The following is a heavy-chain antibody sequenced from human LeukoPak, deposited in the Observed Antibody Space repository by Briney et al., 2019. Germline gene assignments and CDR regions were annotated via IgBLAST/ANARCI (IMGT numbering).Heavy chain of an antibody. J-gene: IGHJ6*04. CDR1: GGTFSSYA. Sequence: ASVKVSCKASGGTFSSYAISWVRQAPGQGLEWMGGIIPIFGTANYAQKFQGRVTITADESMSTAYMELSSLRSEDTAVYYCARCRGAAGTYYYYYGMDVWGKGTTVTVSS. CDR3: ARCRGAAGTYYYYYGMDV. D-gene: IGHD6-13*01. V-gene: IGHV1-69*13. CDR2: IIPIFGTA.